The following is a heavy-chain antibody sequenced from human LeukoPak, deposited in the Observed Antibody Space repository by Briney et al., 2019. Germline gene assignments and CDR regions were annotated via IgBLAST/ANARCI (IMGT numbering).Heavy chain of an antibody. CDR1: GYTFTSYG. Sequence: SVKVSCKASGYTFTSYGISWVRQAPGQGLEWMGGIIPIFGTANYAQKFQGRVTITADESTSTAYMELSSLRSEDTAVYYCARGGKQLVQPRYFDYWGQGTLVTVSS. CDR2: IIPIFGTA. V-gene: IGHV1-69*13. D-gene: IGHD6-6*01. J-gene: IGHJ4*02. CDR3: ARGGKQLVQPRYFDY.